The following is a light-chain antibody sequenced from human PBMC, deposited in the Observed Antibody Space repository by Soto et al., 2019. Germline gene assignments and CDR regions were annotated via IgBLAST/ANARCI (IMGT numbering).Light chain of an antibody. CDR1: QSISSW. CDR2: DAS. V-gene: IGKV1-5*01. Sequence: DIQMTQSPSTLSASVGDRVTITCRASQSISSWLAWYQQKLGRAPRLLIYDASSLESGVPSRFSGSGYWTEFTLTISSLQPDDFATYYCQQYNTYSSLTFGEGTKVDIK. J-gene: IGKJ4*01. CDR3: QQYNTYSSLT.